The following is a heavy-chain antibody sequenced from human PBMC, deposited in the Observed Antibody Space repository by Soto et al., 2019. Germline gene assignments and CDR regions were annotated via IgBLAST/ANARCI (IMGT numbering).Heavy chain of an antibody. J-gene: IGHJ4*02. CDR2: IAGGGHTI. CDR3: ARDPISGSFDY. V-gene: IGHV3-48*02. D-gene: IGHD6-19*01. Sequence: GGSLRLSCAASGFPFHSYSMNWFRQAPGRGLEWVSYIAGGGHTIYYADSVKGRFTISRDDAKSSLYLQMNGLRDDDAAMYYCARDPISGSFDYWGQGTLVTVSS. CDR1: GFPFHSYS.